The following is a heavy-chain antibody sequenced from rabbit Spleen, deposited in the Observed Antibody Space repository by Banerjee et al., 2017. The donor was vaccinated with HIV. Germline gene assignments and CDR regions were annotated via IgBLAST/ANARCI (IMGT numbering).Heavy chain of an antibody. CDR1: GIDFNGDYY. V-gene: IGHV1S40*01. J-gene: IGHJ4*01. CDR3: ARNLHNVANL. CDR2: IYTGSSGST. Sequence: QSLEESGGGLVKPGASLTLTCTASGIDFNGDYYMSWVRQAPGKGLEWIACIYTGSSGSTYYASWAKGRFTISKTSSTTVALQMTSLTAADTATYFCARNLHNVANLWGQGTLVTVS.